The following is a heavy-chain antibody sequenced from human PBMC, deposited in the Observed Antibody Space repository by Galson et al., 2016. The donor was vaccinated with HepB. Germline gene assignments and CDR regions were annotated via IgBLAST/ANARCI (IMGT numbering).Heavy chain of an antibody. CDR1: RFTFDDHA. V-gene: IGHV3-9*01. Sequence: SLRLSCAASRFTFDDHAMHWVRQAPGKGLEWVSGISWKSGSIGYADSVKGRFTISRDNAKNSLYLQMNSLRAEDTALYYCAKGLRFIYHYGMDVWGQGTTVTVSS. J-gene: IGHJ6*02. CDR3: AKGLRFIYHYGMDV. CDR2: ISWKSGSI.